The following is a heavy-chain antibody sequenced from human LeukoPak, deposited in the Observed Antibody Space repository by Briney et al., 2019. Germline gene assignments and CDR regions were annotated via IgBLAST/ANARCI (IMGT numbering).Heavy chain of an antibody. CDR3: ARDLSGSLYFDY. V-gene: IGHV4-4*07. J-gene: IGHJ4*02. CDR2: LYPSGSS. Sequence: SETLSLTCTVSGASISPYYWNWIRQPAGKGLEWIGRLYPSGSSDYNPSLESRVSISVGTSNNQFSLRVTSVTAADTAIYYCARDLSGSLYFDYWGQGILVTVSA. CDR1: GASISPYY. D-gene: IGHD3-10*01.